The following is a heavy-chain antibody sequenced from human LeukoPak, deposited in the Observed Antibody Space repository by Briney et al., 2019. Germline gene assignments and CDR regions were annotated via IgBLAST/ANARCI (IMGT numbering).Heavy chain of an antibody. D-gene: IGHD3-3*01. CDR3: ARDFGY. CDR2: ISSSSRTI. CDR1: GFTFSSYS. J-gene: IGHJ4*02. Sequence: GGSLRLSCAASGFTFSSYSMNWVRQAPGKGLEWVSYISSSSRTIYYADSVKGRFTISRDNAKNPLYLQMNSLRAEDTAVYYCARDFGYWGQGTLVTVSS. V-gene: IGHV3-48*04.